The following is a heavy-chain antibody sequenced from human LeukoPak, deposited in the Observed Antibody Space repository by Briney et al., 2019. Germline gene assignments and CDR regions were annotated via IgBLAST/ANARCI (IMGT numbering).Heavy chain of an antibody. CDR3: ARDEYSSWYDYFDY. Sequence: GGSLRLSCAASGFTFSSYAVHWVRQAPGKGLEWVPVISYDGSNKYYADSVNGRFTISRDNSKNTLYLQMNSLRAEDTAVYYCARDEYSSWYDYFDYWGQGTLVTVSS. J-gene: IGHJ4*02. CDR2: ISYDGSNK. CDR1: GFTFSSYA. D-gene: IGHD6-6*01. V-gene: IGHV3-30*04.